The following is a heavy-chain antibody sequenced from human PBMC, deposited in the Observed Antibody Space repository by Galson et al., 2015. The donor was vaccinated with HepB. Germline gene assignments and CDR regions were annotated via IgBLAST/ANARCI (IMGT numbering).Heavy chain of an antibody. V-gene: IGHV3-66*01. D-gene: IGHD5-24*01. Sequence: SLRLSCAASGFTVSSNYMSWVRQAPGKGLEWVSVIYSGGSTYYADSVKGRFTISRDNSKNTLYLQMNSLRAEDTAVYYCARDLRDGYNDYWGQGTLVTVSS. J-gene: IGHJ4*02. CDR1: GFTVSSNY. CDR2: IYSGGST. CDR3: ARDLRDGYNDY.